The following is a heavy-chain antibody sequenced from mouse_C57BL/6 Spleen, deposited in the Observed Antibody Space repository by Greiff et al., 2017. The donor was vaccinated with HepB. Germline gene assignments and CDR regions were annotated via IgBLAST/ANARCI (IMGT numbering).Heavy chain of an antibody. CDR3: AKAITTEGASPYAMDY. D-gene: IGHD1-1*01. CDR2: IDPSDSET. V-gene: IGHV1-52*01. CDR1: GYTFTSYW. Sequence: QVQLQQPGAELVRPGSSVKLSCKASGYTFTSYWMHWVKQRPIQGLEWIGNIDPSDSETHYNQKFKDKSTLTVDQSSSTAYMHVSSLTSEDSAVYYSAKAITTEGASPYAMDYWGQGTSVTVSS. J-gene: IGHJ4*01.